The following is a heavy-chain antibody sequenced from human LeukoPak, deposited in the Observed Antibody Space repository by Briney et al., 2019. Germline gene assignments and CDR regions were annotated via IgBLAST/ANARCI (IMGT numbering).Heavy chain of an antibody. CDR2: IIPIFGTA. J-gene: IGHJ4*02. V-gene: IGHV1-69*05. CDR1: GGTFSSYA. CDR3: AKDAPVNIVVVPAANS. D-gene: IGHD2-2*01. Sequence: SSVKVSCKASGGTFSSYAIGWVRQAPGQGLEWMGRIIPIFGTANYAQKFQGRVTITTDESTSTAYMELSSLRSEDAAVYYCAKDAPVNIVVVPAANSWGQGTLVTVSS.